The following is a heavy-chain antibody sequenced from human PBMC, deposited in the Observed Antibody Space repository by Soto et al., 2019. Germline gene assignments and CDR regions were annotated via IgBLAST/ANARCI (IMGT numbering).Heavy chain of an antibody. V-gene: IGHV1-2*02. CDR1: GYTFTDYF. CDR2: INPNSRGT. Sequence: ASVKVSCKASGYTFTDYFIHWVRQAPGQGFEWVGWINPNSRGTNYAQKFQGRVTMTRDTSNSTAYMELRGLTSDDTAVYYCARVTLKAGNCFDPWGQGTLVTVSS. CDR3: ARVTLKAGNCFDP. J-gene: IGHJ5*02.